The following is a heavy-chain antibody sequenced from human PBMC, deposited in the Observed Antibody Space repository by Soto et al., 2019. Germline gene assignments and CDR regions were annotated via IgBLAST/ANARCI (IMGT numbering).Heavy chain of an antibody. CDR2: IYYSGTT. Sequence: SETLSLTCAVSGGSISTYYWSWIRQPPGKGLEWIGYIYYSGTTSYNPSLMRRVTISVDASKSQFSLKLTSVTAADTAVYYCARHQADGTGSFPFDYWGQGILVTV. CDR1: GGSISTYY. CDR3: ARHQADGTGSFPFDY. J-gene: IGHJ4*02. V-gene: IGHV4-59*08. D-gene: IGHD1-26*01.